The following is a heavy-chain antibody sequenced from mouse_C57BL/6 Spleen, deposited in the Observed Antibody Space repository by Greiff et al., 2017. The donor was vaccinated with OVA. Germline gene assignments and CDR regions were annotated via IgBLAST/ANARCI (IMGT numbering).Heavy chain of an antibody. V-gene: IGHV1-82*01. D-gene: IGHD1-1*01. CDR2: IYPGDGDT. CDR3: ATQGITTVVATDYYAMDY. Sequence: VQLQQSGPELVKPGASVKISCKASGYAFSSSWMNWVKQRPGKGLEWIGRIYPGDGDTNYNGKFKGKATLTADKYSSTAYMQLSRLTSEDSAVYFCATQGITTVVATDYYAMDYWGQGTSVTVSA. J-gene: IGHJ4*01. CDR1: GYAFSSSW.